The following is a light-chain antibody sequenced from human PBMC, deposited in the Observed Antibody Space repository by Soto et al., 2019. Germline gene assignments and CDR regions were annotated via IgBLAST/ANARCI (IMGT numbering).Light chain of an antibody. Sequence: QPVLTQPPSVSGPPGQGFTFSCTGSSPNIGPGYDVHWYQQLPGTAPKLPIYGNINRPSGVPDRFSGSKSGTSASLAITGLQAEDEADYYCQSYDSSLSGWVFGGGTKLTVL. J-gene: IGLJ3*02. V-gene: IGLV1-40*01. CDR2: GNI. CDR3: QSYDSSLSGWV. CDR1: SPNIGPGYD.